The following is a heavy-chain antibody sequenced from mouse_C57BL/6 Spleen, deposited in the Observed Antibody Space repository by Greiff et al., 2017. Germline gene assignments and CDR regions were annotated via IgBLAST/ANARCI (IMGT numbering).Heavy chain of an antibody. CDR3: ARGRFISRVVAYYCAMDY. Sequence: VQLQQSGPELVKPGASVKISCKASGYSFTDYNMNWVKQSNGKSLEWIGVINPNYGTTSYNQKFKGKATLTVDQSSSTAYMPLNSLTSESSAVYYCARGRFISRVVAYYCAMDYWGQGTTVPVSS. V-gene: IGHV1-39*01. CDR2: INPNYGTT. CDR1: GYSFTDYN. D-gene: IGHD1-1*01. J-gene: IGHJ4*01.